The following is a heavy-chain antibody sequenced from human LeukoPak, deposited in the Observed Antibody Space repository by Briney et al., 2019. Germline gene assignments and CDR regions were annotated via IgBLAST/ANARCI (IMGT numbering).Heavy chain of an antibody. CDR1: GYTFTDYY. CDR3: ARDRLTFDY. Sequence: ASVKVSCKASGYTFTDYYMHWVWQAPGQGLEWMGWIDPNSGATKYAQKFQGRVTMTRDTSISTAYMELRRLRSDDTALYHCARDRLTFDYWGQGTLVTVSS. CDR2: IDPNSGAT. D-gene: IGHD6-6*01. J-gene: IGHJ4*02. V-gene: IGHV1-2*02.